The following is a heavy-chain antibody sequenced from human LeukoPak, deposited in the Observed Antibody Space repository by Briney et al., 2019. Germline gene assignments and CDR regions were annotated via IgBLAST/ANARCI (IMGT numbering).Heavy chain of an antibody. J-gene: IGHJ4*02. CDR3: ARVPINCSGGSCYSLYYFDY. CDR2: ISYDGSNK. D-gene: IGHD2-15*01. Sequence: PGGSLRLSCAASGFTFGSYAMHWVRQAPGKGLEWVAVISYDGSNKYYADSVKGRFTISRENAKNSLYLQMNSLRAEDTAVYYCARVPINCSGGSCYSLYYFDYWGQGTLVTVSS. V-gene: IGHV3-30*14. CDR1: GFTFGSYA.